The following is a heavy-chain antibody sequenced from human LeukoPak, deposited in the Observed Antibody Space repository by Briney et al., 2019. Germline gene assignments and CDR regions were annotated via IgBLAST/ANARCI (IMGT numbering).Heavy chain of an antibody. CDR1: GFTFSSYV. D-gene: IGHD3-22*01. Sequence: GGSLRLSCAASGFTFSSYVMSWVRQAPGKGLEWVSAISGSGVSTYYADSVKGRFTISRDNSKNTLYLQMNSLRAEDTAVYYCAKSSRPVITTTSDWFDPWGQGTLVTVSS. CDR2: ISGSGVST. CDR3: AKSSRPVITTTSDWFDP. J-gene: IGHJ5*02. V-gene: IGHV3-23*01.